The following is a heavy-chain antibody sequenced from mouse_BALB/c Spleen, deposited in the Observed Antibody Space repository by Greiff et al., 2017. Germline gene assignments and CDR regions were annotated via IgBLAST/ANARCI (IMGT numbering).Heavy chain of an antibody. J-gene: IGHJ4*01. Sequence: VQLQESGAELVRPGTSVKISCKASGYAFTNYWLGWVKQRPGHGLEWIGDIYPGSGNTYYNEKFKGKATLTADKSSSTAYMQLSSLTSEDSAVYFCARGVTTVVERDAMDYWGQGTSVTVSS. CDR1: GYAFTNYW. D-gene: IGHD1-1*01. CDR2: IYPGSGNT. V-gene: IGHV1-63*01. CDR3: ARGVTTVVERDAMDY.